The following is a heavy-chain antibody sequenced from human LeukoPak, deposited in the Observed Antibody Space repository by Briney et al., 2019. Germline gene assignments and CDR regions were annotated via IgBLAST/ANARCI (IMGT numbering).Heavy chain of an antibody. CDR1: GGSFSGYY. CDR2: INHSGST. CDR3: ARELDYGGTPVDY. Sequence: NSSETLSLTCAVYGGSFSGYYWSWIRQPPGKGLEWIGEINHSGSTNYNPSLKSRVTISVDTSKNQFSLKLSSVTAADTAVYYCARELDYGGTPVDYWGQGTLVTDSS. D-gene: IGHD4-23*01. J-gene: IGHJ4*02. V-gene: IGHV4-34*01.